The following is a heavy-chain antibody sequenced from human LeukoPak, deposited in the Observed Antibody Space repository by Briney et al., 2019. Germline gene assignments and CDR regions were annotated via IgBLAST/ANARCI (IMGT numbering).Heavy chain of an antibody. V-gene: IGHV3-21*01. Sequence: GGSLRLSCAASGFTFSSYSMNWVRQAPGKGLEWVSSISSSSSYIYYADSVKGRFTISRDNAKNSLYLQMNSLRAEDTAVYYCARDPVGATHYWGQGTLSPSPQ. CDR2: ISSSSSYI. CDR1: GFTFSSYS. D-gene: IGHD1-26*01. CDR3: ARDPVGATHY. J-gene: IGHJ4*02.